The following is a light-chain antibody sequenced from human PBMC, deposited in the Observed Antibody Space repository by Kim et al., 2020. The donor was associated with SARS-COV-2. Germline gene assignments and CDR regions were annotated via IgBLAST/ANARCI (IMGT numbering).Light chain of an antibody. CDR2: KDS. CDR3: QSADSSGTYYV. CDR1: AFPKQY. J-gene: IGLJ1*01. V-gene: IGLV3-25*03. Sequence: SYELTQPPSVSVSPGQTARITCSGDAFPKQYAYWYQQKPGQAPVLVIYKDSERHSGIPDRFSGSSSGTTVTLTISGVPAEDEADYYCQSADSSGTYYVFGTGTKVTV.